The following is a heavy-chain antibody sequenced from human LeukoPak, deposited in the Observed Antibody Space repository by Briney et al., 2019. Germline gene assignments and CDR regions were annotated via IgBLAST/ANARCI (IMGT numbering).Heavy chain of an antibody. V-gene: IGHV1-69*04. CDR2: IIPILGIA. D-gene: IGHD3-16*02. J-gene: IGHJ4*02. Sequence: SVKVSCKASGYTFTGYYMHWVRQAPGQGLEWMGRIIPILGIANYAQKFQGRVTITADKSTSTAYMELSSLRSEDTAVYYCARETRARAYDYVWGSYRYLDYWGPGTLVTVSS. CDR3: ARETRARAYDYVWGSYRYLDY. CDR1: GYTFTGYY.